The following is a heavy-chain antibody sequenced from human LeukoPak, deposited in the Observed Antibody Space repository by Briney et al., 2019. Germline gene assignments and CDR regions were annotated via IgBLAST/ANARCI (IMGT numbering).Heavy chain of an antibody. CDR1: RFTFSSYN. V-gene: IGHV3-53*01. CDR3: ARDEYYYTSGLDY. D-gene: IGHD3-3*01. CDR2: IYRDGRT. J-gene: IGHJ4*02. Sequence: KPGGSLRLSCAASRFTFSSYNMNWVRQAPGKGLEWVSVIYRDGRTGYADSVEGRFTISRDNSKNTVFLQMNSLRAEDTAVYYCARDEYYYTSGLDYWGQGTLVTVAS.